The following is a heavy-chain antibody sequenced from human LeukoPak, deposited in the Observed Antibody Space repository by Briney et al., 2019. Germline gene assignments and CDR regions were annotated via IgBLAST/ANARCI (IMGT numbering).Heavy chain of an antibody. CDR3: TRDSPIFDY. V-gene: IGHV3-49*04. CDR2: IRSKAYGGTT. Sequence: GGSLSLYCTASGFTFGDYDMSWVRQAPGKGLEWVGFIRSKAYGGTTEYAASVKGRFTISRDDSKSIAYLQMSSLKTEDTAVYYCTRDSPIFDYWGQGTLVTVSS. CDR1: GFTFGDYD. J-gene: IGHJ4*02.